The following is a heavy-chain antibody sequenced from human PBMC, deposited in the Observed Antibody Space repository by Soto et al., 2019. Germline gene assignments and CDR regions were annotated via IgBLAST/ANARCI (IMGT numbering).Heavy chain of an antibody. V-gene: IGHV1-18*04. D-gene: IGHD3-3*01. J-gene: IGHJ4*02. CDR2: ISAYNGNT. CDR3: ARYRLIYDFWSGYFDY. Sequence: QVQLVQSGAEVKKPGASVKVSCKASGYTFTSYGISWVRQAPGQGLEWMGWISAYNGNTNYAQKLQGRVTMTTDTSTRTAYMELRSLRSEDTAVYYCARYRLIYDFWSGYFDYWGQGPLVTVSS. CDR1: GYTFTSYG.